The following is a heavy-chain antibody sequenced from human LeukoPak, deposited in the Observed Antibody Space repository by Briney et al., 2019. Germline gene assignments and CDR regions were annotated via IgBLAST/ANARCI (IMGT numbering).Heavy chain of an antibody. D-gene: IGHD3-3*01. CDR1: GGSISSYY. V-gene: IGHV4-59*01. J-gene: IGHJ4*02. CDR3: ARSHAQKWSGYSH. Sequence: SETLSLTCPVSGGSISSYYWSWIRQPPGKGLECIGYIYYSGSTNYNPSLKSRVTISVDTSKNQFSLKLTSVTAADTAVYFCARSHAQKWSGYSHWGQGTLVTVSS. CDR2: IYYSGST.